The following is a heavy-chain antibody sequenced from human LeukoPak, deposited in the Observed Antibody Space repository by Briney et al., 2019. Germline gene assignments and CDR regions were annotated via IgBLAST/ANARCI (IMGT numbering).Heavy chain of an antibody. CDR3: ATSVGTSGPELDY. D-gene: IGHD3-3*01. CDR1: GYTFTDYF. Sequence: ASVKVSCKASGYTFTDYFVHWVRQAPGHGLEWVGWINPNSGGTIYAQKFQGRVTMTRDTSISTAYMELSRMTSDDTAVYYCATSVGTSGPELDYWGQGTLVTVSS. V-gene: IGHV1-2*02. J-gene: IGHJ4*02. CDR2: INPNSGGT.